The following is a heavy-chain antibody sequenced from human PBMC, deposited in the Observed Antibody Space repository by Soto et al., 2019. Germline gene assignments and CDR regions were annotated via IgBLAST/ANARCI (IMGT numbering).Heavy chain of an antibody. J-gene: IGHJ4*02. V-gene: IGHV3-66*04. CDR3: ARRDGYNFDY. CDR2: IYIDGAT. CDR1: GFTVSSKY. D-gene: IGHD2-21*01. Sequence: GGSLRLSCEASGFTVSSKYMTWVRQAPGKGLEWVSVIYIDGATKYADSVKGRFTIFRDSSRNTVYFQMNSLRVEDTAMYYCARRDGYNFDYWGQGTLVTVS.